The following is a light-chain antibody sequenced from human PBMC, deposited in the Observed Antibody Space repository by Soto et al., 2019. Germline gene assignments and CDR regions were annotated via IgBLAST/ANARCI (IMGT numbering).Light chain of an antibody. CDR1: QSVGSNY. Sequence: EIVLTQSPGTLSLSPGERATLYCRASQSVGSNYLAWYQQKPGQAPRVLIYGASSRATGIPDRFSGSGSGADFTLTISRLEPEDFEVYYCQQYTNSPFTFGPGTKVDIK. CDR3: QQYTNSPFT. V-gene: IGKV3-20*01. CDR2: GAS. J-gene: IGKJ3*01.